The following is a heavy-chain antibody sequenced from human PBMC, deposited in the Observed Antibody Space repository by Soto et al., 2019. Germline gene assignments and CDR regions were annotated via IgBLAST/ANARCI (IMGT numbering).Heavy chain of an antibody. CDR3: ARHSGSYSNWFDP. V-gene: IGHV1-69*13. D-gene: IGHD1-26*01. Sequence: ASVNVSCKASGGTFSSYAISWVRQAPGQGLEWMGGIIPIFGTANYAQKFQGRVTITADESTSTAYMELSSLRSEDTAVYYCARHSGSYSNWFDPWGQGTLVTVSS. CDR2: IIPIFGTA. J-gene: IGHJ5*02. CDR1: GGTFSSYA.